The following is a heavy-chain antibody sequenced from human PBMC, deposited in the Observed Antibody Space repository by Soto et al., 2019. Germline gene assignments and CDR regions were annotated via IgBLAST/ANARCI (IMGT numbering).Heavy chain of an antibody. CDR2: VHFSGTT. CDR1: GDSVSSGRYF. J-gene: IGHJ5*02. Sequence: QVQLQEAVPGLVKPSDTLSLTCIVSGDSVSSGRYFLTWIRQPPGNGPEWLGYVHFSGTTNYHPSIGSRVTISVDTPKNELTLTLTSVTGADTAIYYCARGLGLWFGDPRVWLDPWGQGTLVTVSS. D-gene: IGHD3-10*01. V-gene: IGHV4-61*01. CDR3: ARGLGLWFGDPRVWLDP.